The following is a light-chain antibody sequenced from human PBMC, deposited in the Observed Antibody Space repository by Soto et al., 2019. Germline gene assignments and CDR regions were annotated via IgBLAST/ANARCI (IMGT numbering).Light chain of an antibody. J-gene: IGKJ2*01. CDR2: DAS. CDR1: QSISSW. CDR3: QDYNIVST. Sequence: DIQMTQSPSTLSASVGDRVTITCRASQSISSWLAWYQQKPGKAPKLRIYDASSLKSGVPSRFSGSVSGTESPHSISTVHPDDVTTFFGQDYNIVSTFGQGTTL. V-gene: IGKV1-5*01.